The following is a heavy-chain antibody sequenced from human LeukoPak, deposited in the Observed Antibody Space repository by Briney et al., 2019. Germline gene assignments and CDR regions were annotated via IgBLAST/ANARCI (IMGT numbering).Heavy chain of an antibody. Sequence: ASVKVSCKASGGTFSSYAISRVRQSPGQGLEWVGGIIPIFGTANYAQKFQGRVTITTDESTSTAYMELSSLRSEDTAVYYCASPKSSKYSGSYGTWDYYYYMNVWGKGTTVTVSS. CDR2: IIPIFGTA. V-gene: IGHV1-69*05. CDR3: ASPKSSKYSGSYGTWDYYYYMNV. J-gene: IGHJ6*03. D-gene: IGHD1-26*01. CDR1: GGTFSSYA.